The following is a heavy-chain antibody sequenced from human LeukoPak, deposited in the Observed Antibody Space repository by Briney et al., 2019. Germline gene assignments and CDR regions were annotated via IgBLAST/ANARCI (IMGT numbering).Heavy chain of an antibody. D-gene: IGHD3-3*01. Sequence: SVKVSCKASGGTFSSYAISWVRQAPGQGLEWMGGIIPIFGTANYAQKFQGRVTITADGSTSTAYMELSSLRSEDTAVYYCARSITIFGVVRYYFDYWGQGTLVTVSS. CDR3: ARSITIFGVVRYYFDY. J-gene: IGHJ4*02. CDR1: GGTFSSYA. V-gene: IGHV1-69*13. CDR2: IIPIFGTA.